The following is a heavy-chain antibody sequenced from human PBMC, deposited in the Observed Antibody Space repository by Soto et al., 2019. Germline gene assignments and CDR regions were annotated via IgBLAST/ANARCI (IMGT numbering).Heavy chain of an antibody. CDR2: IYYSGST. CDR1: GGSISSGDYY. J-gene: IGHJ6*02. CDR3: ASSYYDFWSGLKAPNGMDV. V-gene: IGHV4-30-4*01. D-gene: IGHD3-3*01. Sequence: SETLSLTCTVSGGSISSGDYYWSWIRQPPGKGLEWIGYIYYSGSTYYNPSLKSRVTISVDTSKNQFSLKLSSVTAADTAVYYCASSYYDFWSGLKAPNGMDVWGQGTTVTVSS.